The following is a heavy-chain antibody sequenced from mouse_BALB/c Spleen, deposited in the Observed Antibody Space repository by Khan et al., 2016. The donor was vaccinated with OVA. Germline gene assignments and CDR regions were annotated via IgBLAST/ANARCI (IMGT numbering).Heavy chain of an antibody. D-gene: IGHD2-4*01. V-gene: IGHV2-2*02. CDR3: ARNYDYDEGLAY. CDR2: IWSVGGT. J-gene: IGHJ3*01. Sequence: VQLQESGPGLVQPSQSLSITCTVSGFSLTSYGVHWVRQSPGKGLEWLGVIWSVGGTDYNAAFISRLNISKENSNSQAFFKMNSLQANDTAIYYCARNYDYDEGLAYWGQGTLVTVSA. CDR1: GFSLTSYG.